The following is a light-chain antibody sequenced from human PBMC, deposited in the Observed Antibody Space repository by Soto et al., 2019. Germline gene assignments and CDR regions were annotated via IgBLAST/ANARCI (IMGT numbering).Light chain of an antibody. CDR2: KAS. V-gene: IGKV1-5*03. Sequence: DIKLTQPRSTLPASVGDRVNIQYRDSQSISSWLAWYQQKPGKAPEILIYKASSLASGVPSRFSGSGSGTEFTLTISSLQSDDFATYYCQQYNSSFWTFGQGTKVDIK. CDR3: QQYNSSFWT. CDR1: QSISSW. J-gene: IGKJ1*01.